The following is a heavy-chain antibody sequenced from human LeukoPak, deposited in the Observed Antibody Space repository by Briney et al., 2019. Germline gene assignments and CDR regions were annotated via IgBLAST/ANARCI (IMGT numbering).Heavy chain of an antibody. CDR1: GYSFTSYW. D-gene: IGHD6-19*01. V-gene: IGHV5-10-1*01. CDR3: ARKDIAVAGDAFDI. CDR2: IDPSDSYT. J-gene: IGHJ3*02. Sequence: GESLKISCKGSGYSFTSYWISWVRQMPGKGLEWMGRIDPSDSYTNYSPSFQGHVTISADKSISTAYLQWSGLKTSDTAMYYCARKDIAVAGDAFDIWGQGTMVTVSS.